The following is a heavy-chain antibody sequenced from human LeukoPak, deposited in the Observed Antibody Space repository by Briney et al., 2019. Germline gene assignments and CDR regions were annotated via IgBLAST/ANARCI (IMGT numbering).Heavy chain of an antibody. Sequence: SETLSLTCTVSGDSISSYYWSWIRQPPGKGLEWIGCIYHTGSTNYNPSLKSRVTISVDTSKNQFSLKLSSVTAADTAVYYCARHPSAMTRFDPWGQGTLVTVSS. V-gene: IGHV4-59*08. J-gene: IGHJ5*02. D-gene: IGHD2-2*01. CDR3: ARHPSAMTRFDP. CDR1: GDSISSYY. CDR2: IYHTGST.